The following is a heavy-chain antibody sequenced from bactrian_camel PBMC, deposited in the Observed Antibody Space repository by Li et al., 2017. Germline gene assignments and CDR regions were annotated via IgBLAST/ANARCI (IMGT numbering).Heavy chain of an antibody. CDR1: GITFSRHD. J-gene: IGHJ4*01. Sequence: QVQLVESGGGLVQPGESLRLSCVASGITFSRHDMSWFRQAPGKEREGVAAADGSVTTTDTDSARGRFTISPGNATNTVSLQMNSLKPEDTAMYYCAADRMACLRPSVQVAAYNFWGQGTQVTVS. CDR2: ADGSVTT. CDR3: AADRMACLRPSVQVAAYNF. V-gene: IGHV3S53*01.